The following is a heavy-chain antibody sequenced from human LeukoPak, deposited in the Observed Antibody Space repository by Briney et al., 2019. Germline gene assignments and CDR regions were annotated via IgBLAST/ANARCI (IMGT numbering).Heavy chain of an antibody. V-gene: IGHV1-69*04. Sequence: GSSVKVSCKASGGTFSSYAISWVRQAPGQGLEWMGRIIPILGIANYAQKFQGRVTITADKSTSTAYMELSSLRSEDTAVYYCARVLGMATTPFDYWGQGTLVTVSS. D-gene: IGHD5-24*01. CDR3: ARVLGMATTPFDY. CDR2: IIPILGIA. CDR1: GGTFSSYA. J-gene: IGHJ4*02.